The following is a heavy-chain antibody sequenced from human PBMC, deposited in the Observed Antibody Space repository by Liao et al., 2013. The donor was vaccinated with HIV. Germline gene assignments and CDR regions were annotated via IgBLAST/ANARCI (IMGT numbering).Heavy chain of an antibody. Sequence: QSQLQESGPGMVKPSETLSLICTVSNGSLLSASYYWGWIRQPPGKGLEWIGSVYYSGRTQYNPSLKSRVSISIDTSKNQFSLDLRSVTAADAAVYYCAAHFSWNTYALNWFDPWGQGILVTVSS. J-gene: IGHJ5*02. CDR2: VYYSGRT. V-gene: IGHV4-39*07. D-gene: IGHD1/OR15-1a*01. CDR1: NGSLLSASYY. CDR3: AAHFSWNTYALNWFDP.